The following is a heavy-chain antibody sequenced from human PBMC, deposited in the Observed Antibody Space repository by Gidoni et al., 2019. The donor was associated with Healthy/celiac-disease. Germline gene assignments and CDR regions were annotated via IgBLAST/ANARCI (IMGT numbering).Heavy chain of an antibody. V-gene: IGHV1-69*01. CDR1: GGTFSSYA. J-gene: IGHJ2*01. CDR3: ASYPTVTTDWYFDL. D-gene: IGHD4-17*01. Sequence: QVQLVQSGAEVTKPGSSVKVYCKASGGTFSSYAISWVRQAPGQGLEWMGGIIPIFGTANYAQKFQGRVTITADESTSTAYMELSSLRSEDTAVYYCASYPTVTTDWYFDLWGRGTLVTVSS. CDR2: IIPIFGTA.